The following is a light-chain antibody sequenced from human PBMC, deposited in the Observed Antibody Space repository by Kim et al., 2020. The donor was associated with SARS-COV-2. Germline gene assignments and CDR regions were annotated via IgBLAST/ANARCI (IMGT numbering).Light chain of an antibody. CDR3: QQYVSWM. Sequence: PSASPGESAPRSCRARQIVGTNLAEYQQKPGQSPRLLIYGASTRATGVPGRFSGSGSGTEFTLTISSLQSEDFAVYYCQQYVSWMFGQGTKVDIK. CDR2: GAS. V-gene: IGKV3-15*01. CDR1: QIVGTN. J-gene: IGKJ1*01.